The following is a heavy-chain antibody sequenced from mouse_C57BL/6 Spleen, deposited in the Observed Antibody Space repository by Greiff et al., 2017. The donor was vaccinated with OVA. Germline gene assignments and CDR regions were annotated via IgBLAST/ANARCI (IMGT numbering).Heavy chain of an antibody. Sequence: EVQLVESGPELVKPGDSVKISCKASGYSFTGYFMNWVMQSHGKSLEWIGRINPYNGDTFYNQKFKGKATLTVDKSSSTAHMELRSLTSEDSAVYYCARGEYDYDVTWFAYWGQGTLVTVSA. CDR2: INPYNGDT. V-gene: IGHV1-20*01. CDR1: GYSFTGYF. D-gene: IGHD2-4*01. J-gene: IGHJ3*01. CDR3: ARGEYDYDVTWFAY.